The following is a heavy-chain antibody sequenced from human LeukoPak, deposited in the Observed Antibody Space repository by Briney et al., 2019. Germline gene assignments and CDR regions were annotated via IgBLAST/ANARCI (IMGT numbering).Heavy chain of an antibody. CDR1: NGSISGNY. D-gene: IGHD2-15*01. CDR3: AKGSGYWGFDS. Sequence: PSETLSLNCIVSNGSISGNYWSWIRQPAGKGLEWIGYIYSSGSTNYNPSLKSRVTISIDTSKRQLSLQVSSVTAGDTAAYYCAKGSGYWGFDSWGQGTLVTVSS. CDR2: IYSSGST. J-gene: IGHJ4*02. V-gene: IGHV4-4*08.